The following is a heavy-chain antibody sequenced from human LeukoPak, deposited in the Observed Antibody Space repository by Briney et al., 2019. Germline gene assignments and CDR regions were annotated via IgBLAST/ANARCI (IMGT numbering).Heavy chain of an antibody. CDR1: GFPFRSYA. V-gene: IGHV3-23*01. Sequence: PGGSLRLSCAASGFPFRSYAMTWVRQAPGKGLEWVSSIGGADSNTYYAVSVKGWFTISRDNSHNTLYLQMNSLRAEDMAIYYCAKVHGVALWGQGTLVTVSS. J-gene: IGHJ5*02. CDR2: IGGADSNT. D-gene: IGHD3-16*01. CDR3: AKVHGVAL.